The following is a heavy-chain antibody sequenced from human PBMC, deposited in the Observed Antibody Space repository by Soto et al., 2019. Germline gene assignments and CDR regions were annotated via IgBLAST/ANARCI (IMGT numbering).Heavy chain of an antibody. Sequence: GSLRLSCAASGFTFSSYWMSWVRQAPGKGLEWVANIKQDGSEKYYVDSVKGRFTISRDNAKNSPYLQMNSLRAEDTAVYYCAREGDDYGDSYFDYWGQGTLVTVSS. D-gene: IGHD4-17*01. J-gene: IGHJ4*02. CDR1: GFTFSSYW. V-gene: IGHV3-7*05. CDR2: IKQDGSEK. CDR3: AREGDDYGDSYFDY.